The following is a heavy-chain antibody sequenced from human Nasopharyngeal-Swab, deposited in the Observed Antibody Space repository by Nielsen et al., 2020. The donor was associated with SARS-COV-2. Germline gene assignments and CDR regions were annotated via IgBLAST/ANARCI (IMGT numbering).Heavy chain of an antibody. CDR2: MNPNSGNT. Sequence: ASVKVSCKASGYTFTSYDINWVRQATGQGLEWMGWMNPNSGNTGYAQKFQGRVTMTRNTSISTAYMELSSLRSEDTAVYYCARPRNWNDGLDYWGQGTLVTASS. CDR3: ARPRNWNDGLDY. J-gene: IGHJ4*02. CDR1: GYTFTSYD. V-gene: IGHV1-8*01. D-gene: IGHD1-1*01.